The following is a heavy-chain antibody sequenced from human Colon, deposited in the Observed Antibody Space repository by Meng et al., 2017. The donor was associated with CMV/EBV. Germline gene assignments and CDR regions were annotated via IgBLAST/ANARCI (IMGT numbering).Heavy chain of an antibody. Sequence: GESLKISCGASGFTFRNHVMSWVRQAPGKGLEWVSSISGSGGTRDYADSVKGRFTMSRDNSENTVYLQMNSLRAEDTAVYYCARRYCSSTSCTIDYWGQGTLVTVSS. CDR3: ARRYCSSTSCTIDY. CDR2: ISGSGGTR. J-gene: IGHJ4*02. CDR1: GFTFRNHV. D-gene: IGHD2-2*01. V-gene: IGHV3-23*01.